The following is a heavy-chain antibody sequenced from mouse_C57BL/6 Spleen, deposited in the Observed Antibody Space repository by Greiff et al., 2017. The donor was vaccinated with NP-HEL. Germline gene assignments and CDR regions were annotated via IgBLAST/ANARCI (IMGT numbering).Heavy chain of an antibody. CDR2: ISSGGYYI. D-gene: IGHD1-1*01. Sequence: EVQLVESGEGLVKPGGSLKLSCAASGFTFSSYAMSWVRQTPEKRLEWVAYISSGGYYIYYADTVKGRFTISRDNARNTLYLQMSSLKSEDTAMYYCTRDGYYGSRAWFAYWGQGTLVTVSA. V-gene: IGHV5-9-1*02. J-gene: IGHJ3*01. CDR1: GFTFSSYA. CDR3: TRDGYYGSRAWFAY.